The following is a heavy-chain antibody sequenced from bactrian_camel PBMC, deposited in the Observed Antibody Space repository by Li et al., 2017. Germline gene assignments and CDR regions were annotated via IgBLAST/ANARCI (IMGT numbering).Heavy chain of an antibody. CDR1: GYIFSSCA. CDR3: AKLTGLYSDYDDRYLEV. V-gene: IGHV3S53*01. J-gene: IGHJ2*01. CDR2: IDNDGTT. Sequence: QLVESGGGSVQAGGSLKLSCAASGYIFSSCAMGWYRQAPGKEREGVAAIDNDGTTSYSDSVMGRFTISKDNAKNTLYLQLNSLKTEDTAMYYCAKLTGLYSDYDDRYLEVWGQGTQVTVS. D-gene: IGHD4*01.